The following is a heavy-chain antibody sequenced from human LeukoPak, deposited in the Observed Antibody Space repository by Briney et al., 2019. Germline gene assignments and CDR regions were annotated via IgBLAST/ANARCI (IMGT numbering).Heavy chain of an antibody. D-gene: IGHD2-21*02. CDR2: INHSGST. CDR3: ARVLAYCGGDCYSAPDY. CDR1: GGSFSGYY. J-gene: IGHJ4*02. Sequence: SETLSLTCAVYGGSFSGYYWSWIRQPPGKGLEWIGEINHSGSTNYNPSLKSRVTISVDTSKNQFSLKLSSVTAADTAVYYCARVLAYCGGDCYSAPDYWGQGTLVTVSS. V-gene: IGHV4-34*01.